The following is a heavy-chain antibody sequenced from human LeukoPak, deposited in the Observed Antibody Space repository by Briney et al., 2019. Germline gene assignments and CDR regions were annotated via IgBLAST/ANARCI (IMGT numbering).Heavy chain of an antibody. D-gene: IGHD5-24*01. J-gene: IGHJ6*02. CDR2: IKSDGSST. CDR3: ARGDGYGMDV. Sequence: GGSLRLSCSASGFTFSSYWMHWVRHAPGKGLVWVSRIKSDGSSTSYADSVKGRFTISRDNAKNTLYLQMNSLRAEDTAVYYCARGDGYGMDVWGQGTTATVSS. V-gene: IGHV3-74*01. CDR1: GFTFSSYW.